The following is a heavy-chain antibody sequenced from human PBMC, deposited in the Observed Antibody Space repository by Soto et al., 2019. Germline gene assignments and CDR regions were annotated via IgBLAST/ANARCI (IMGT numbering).Heavy chain of an antibody. J-gene: IGHJ4*02. CDR2: ISYDGSGK. Sequence: QVQLVESGGGVVQPGRSLRLYCAASGLTFSRYAMHWVRQAPGKGLQWVAVISYDGSGKYYADSVKGRFTISRDNSKNTLFLQMNSLRPEDTALYYCAVEVWGTEIRDFDYWGQGTLVTVSS. V-gene: IGHV3-30*03. CDR1: GLTFSRYA. CDR3: AVEVWGTEIRDFDY. D-gene: IGHD3-16*01.